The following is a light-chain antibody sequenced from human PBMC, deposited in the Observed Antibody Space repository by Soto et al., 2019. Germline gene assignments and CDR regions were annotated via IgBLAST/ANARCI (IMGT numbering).Light chain of an antibody. V-gene: IGKV1-39*01. Sequence: DIQMTQSPSSLSASVVDRVTISCRARPSISSYQNWYQHKAGKAPKLLIYTASRLQSGVPSRCSGIGAGTDFNLTISSLPPEYYAAYYWQQSYRTPFSFGQGTRLEIK. J-gene: IGKJ5*01. CDR2: TAS. CDR3: QQSYRTPFS. CDR1: PSISSY.